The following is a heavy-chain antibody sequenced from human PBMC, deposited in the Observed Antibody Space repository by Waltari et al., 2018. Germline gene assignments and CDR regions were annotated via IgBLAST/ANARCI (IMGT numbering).Heavy chain of an antibody. CDR1: GGSISSGSYY. CDR2: IYTSGGT. V-gene: IGHV4-61*02. CDR3: ARGPVAGTPYFDY. D-gene: IGHD6-19*01. J-gene: IGHJ4*02. Sequence: QVQLQESGPGLVKPSQTLSLTCTVSGGSISSGSYYWSWIRQPAGKGLEWIGRIYTSGGTNYNPSLKSRVTISVDTSKNQFSLKLSSVTAADTAVYYCARGPVAGTPYFDYWGQGTLVTVSS.